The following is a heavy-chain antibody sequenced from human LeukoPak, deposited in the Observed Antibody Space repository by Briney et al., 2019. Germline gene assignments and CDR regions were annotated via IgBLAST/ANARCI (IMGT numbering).Heavy chain of an antibody. V-gene: IGHV7-4-1*02. Sequence: ASVKVSCKASGYTFTSYAMNWVRQAPGQGLEWMGWINTNTGNPTYAQGFTGRFVFSLDTSVSTAYLQISSLKAEDTAVYYCARDSHVDTAMVTAWFDPWGQGTLVTVSS. CDR3: ARDSHVDTAMVTAWFDP. CDR1: GYTFTSYA. J-gene: IGHJ5*02. CDR2: INTNTGNP. D-gene: IGHD5-18*01.